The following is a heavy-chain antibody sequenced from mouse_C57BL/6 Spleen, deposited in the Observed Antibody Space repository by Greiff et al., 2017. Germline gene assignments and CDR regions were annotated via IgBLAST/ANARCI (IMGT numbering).Heavy chain of an antibody. CDR3: ARWGYGSSPYWYFDV. CDR2: IYPGDGDT. V-gene: IGHV1-80*01. D-gene: IGHD1-1*01. Sequence: VQLQQSGAELVKPGASVKISCKASGYAFSSYWMNWVKQRPGKGLEWIGQIYPGDGDTNSNGKFKGKATLTADKSSSTAYMQLSSLASEDSAVYFCARWGYGSSPYWYFDVWGTGTTVTVSS. CDR1: GYAFSSYW. J-gene: IGHJ1*03.